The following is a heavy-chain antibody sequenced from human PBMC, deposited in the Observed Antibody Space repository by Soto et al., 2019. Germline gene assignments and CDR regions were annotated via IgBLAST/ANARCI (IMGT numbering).Heavy chain of an antibody. CDR1: GDTFSFYS. V-gene: IGHV1-69*02. Sequence: QVQLVQSGAEVKKPGSSVRVSCKASGDTFSFYSINWVRQAPGLGLEWMGRINPILSMSNYAQRFQDRVTVTADKSTSTAYMELSSLRSEDTAMYYCASSYGSGYRAFDYWGQGALVTVSS. J-gene: IGHJ4*02. CDR2: INPILSMS. CDR3: ASSYGSGYRAFDY. D-gene: IGHD3-10*01.